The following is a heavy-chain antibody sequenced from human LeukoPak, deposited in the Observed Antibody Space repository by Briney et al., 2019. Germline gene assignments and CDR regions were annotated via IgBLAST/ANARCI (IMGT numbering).Heavy chain of an antibody. Sequence: PGGSLRLSCAASGFTFSSYIMNWVRQAPGKGLEWVSSISSSSSYIYYADSVKGRFTISRDNAKNSLYLQMNSLRAEDTAVYYCARVSIAVAGTDYWGQGTLVTVSS. V-gene: IGHV3-21*01. D-gene: IGHD6-19*01. CDR2: ISSSSSYI. CDR1: GFTFSSYI. J-gene: IGHJ4*02. CDR3: ARVSIAVAGTDY.